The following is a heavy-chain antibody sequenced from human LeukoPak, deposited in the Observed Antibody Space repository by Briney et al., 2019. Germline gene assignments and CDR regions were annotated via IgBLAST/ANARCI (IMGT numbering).Heavy chain of an antibody. V-gene: IGHV3-9*01. CDR2: ISWNSGSI. Sequence: PGGSLRLSCAASGFTFDDYAMHWVRQAPGKGLERVSGISWNSGSIGYTDSVKGRFTISRDNAKNSLYLQMNSLRAEDTALYYCAKDISGGWYVFDYWGQGTLVTVSS. D-gene: IGHD6-19*01. CDR3: AKDISGGWYVFDY. J-gene: IGHJ4*02. CDR1: GFTFDDYA.